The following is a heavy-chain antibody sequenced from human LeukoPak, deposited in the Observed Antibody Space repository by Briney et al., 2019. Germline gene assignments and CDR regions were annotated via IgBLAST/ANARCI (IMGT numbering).Heavy chain of an antibody. V-gene: IGHV3-7*01. CDR2: IKQDGSEK. Sequence: GGSLRLSCAASGFTFSSYWMSWVRQAPGKGLEWVANIKQDGSEKYYVDSVKGRFTISRDNAKNSLYLQMNSLRAEDTDVYYCARDAIAVAGTYYYYGMDVWGQGTTVTVSS. CDR3: ARDAIAVAGTYYYYGMDV. J-gene: IGHJ6*02. CDR1: GFTFSSYW. D-gene: IGHD6-19*01.